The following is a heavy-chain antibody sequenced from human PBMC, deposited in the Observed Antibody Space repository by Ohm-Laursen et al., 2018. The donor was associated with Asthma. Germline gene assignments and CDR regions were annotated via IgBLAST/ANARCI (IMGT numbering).Heavy chain of an antibody. V-gene: IGHV3-23*01. CDR1: GFTFSNYH. Sequence: SLRLSCAASGFTFSNYHMCWVRQAPGKGLEWVSCLSGPGTKTYNVDSVTGRFTISRDNSKNTLYLQMNSLRAEDTAVYYCAKDGCGGSCYYICYWGQGTLVTVSS. D-gene: IGHD2-15*01. CDR2: LSGPGTKT. J-gene: IGHJ4*02. CDR3: AKDGCGGSCYYICY.